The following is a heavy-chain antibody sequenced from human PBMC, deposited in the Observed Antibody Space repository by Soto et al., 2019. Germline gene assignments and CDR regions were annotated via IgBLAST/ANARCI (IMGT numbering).Heavy chain of an antibody. D-gene: IGHD6-6*01. Sequence: QVHLVQSGAEVKKPGSSVKVSCKASGGIFSSYAINWLRQAPGQGLEWMGAVIPILGQAYYAQDLHDRVSITADESTRTAYMELSSLRSEDTAVYFCARGGGIGAPPGTDYWGQGTLVTVSS. V-gene: IGHV1-69*01. J-gene: IGHJ4*02. CDR3: ARGGGIGAPPGTDY. CDR1: GGIFSSYA. CDR2: VIPILGQA.